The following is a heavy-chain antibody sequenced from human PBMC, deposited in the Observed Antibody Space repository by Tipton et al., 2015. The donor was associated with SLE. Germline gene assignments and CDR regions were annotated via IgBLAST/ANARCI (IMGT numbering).Heavy chain of an antibody. Sequence: TLSLTCTVSGGSISSYYWSWIRQPPGKGLEWIGYIYYSGSTNYNPSLKSRVTIPVDTSKNQFSLKLSSVTAADTAVYYCAREGGRQQLAYFDYWGQGTLVTVSS. CDR1: GGSISSYY. CDR2: IYYSGST. D-gene: IGHD6-13*01. CDR3: AREGGRQQLAYFDY. V-gene: IGHV4-59*12. J-gene: IGHJ4*02.